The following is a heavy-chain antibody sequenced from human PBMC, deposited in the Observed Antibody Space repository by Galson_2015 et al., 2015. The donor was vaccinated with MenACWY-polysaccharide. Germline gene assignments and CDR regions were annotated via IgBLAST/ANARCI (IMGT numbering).Heavy chain of an antibody. D-gene: IGHD1-26*01. Sequence: SLRLSCAASGFNFNNYAMTWVRQAPGKGLEWVSGISASGSTTFYADSVKGRFTLSRDNFKNTVYLQMNSLRAEDVAIYYCAKVLAVGATTGPFDSWGQGTLVAVSS. CDR1: GFNFNNYA. J-gene: IGHJ4*02. CDR3: AKVLAVGATTGPFDS. V-gene: IGHV3-23*01. CDR2: ISASGSTT.